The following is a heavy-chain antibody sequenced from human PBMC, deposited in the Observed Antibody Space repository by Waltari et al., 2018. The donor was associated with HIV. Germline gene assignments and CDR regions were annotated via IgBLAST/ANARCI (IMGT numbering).Heavy chain of an antibody. CDR1: GYTLRELS. Sequence: QVPLVQYGAEVKKPGASVKVSCKVSGYTLRELSMHWVRQSPGKGLEWMGGFDPEQSITIYAQNCQGRVTMTEDAAQDTAYMELSSVRSEDTAVYYCTTEGLYCSGGTCYSRFDPLGQGTLVTVSS. D-gene: IGHD2-15*01. J-gene: IGHJ5*02. CDR3: TTEGLYCSGGTCYSRFDP. CDR2: FDPEQSIT. V-gene: IGHV1-24*01.